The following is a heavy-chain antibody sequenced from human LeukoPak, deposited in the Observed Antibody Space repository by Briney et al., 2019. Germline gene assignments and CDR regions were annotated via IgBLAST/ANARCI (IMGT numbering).Heavy chain of an antibody. Sequence: PSETLSLTCAVYGGSFSGYYWSWIRQPPGKGLEWIGEINHSGSTNYNPSLKSRVTISVDTSKNQFSLKLSSVTAADTAVYYCARGGGVPAADYYYYGMDVWGQGTTVTVSS. CDR3: ARGGGVPAADYYYYGMDV. J-gene: IGHJ6*02. CDR1: GGSFSGYY. CDR2: INHSGST. D-gene: IGHD2-2*01. V-gene: IGHV4-34*01.